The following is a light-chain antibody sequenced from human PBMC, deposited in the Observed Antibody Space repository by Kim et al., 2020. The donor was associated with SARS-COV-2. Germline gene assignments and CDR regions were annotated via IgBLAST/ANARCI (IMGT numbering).Light chain of an antibody. CDR3: QAWDSSTAYV. V-gene: IGLV3-1*01. Sequence: PGQTASITWVGEKLGDKYACWCQKRPGQSPVVVIYQDSKRPSGIPERFSGAKAGSKTTLTISGTQAMDEADYYCQAWDSSTAYVFGTGTRVTVL. J-gene: IGLJ1*01. CDR1: KLGDKY. CDR2: QDS.